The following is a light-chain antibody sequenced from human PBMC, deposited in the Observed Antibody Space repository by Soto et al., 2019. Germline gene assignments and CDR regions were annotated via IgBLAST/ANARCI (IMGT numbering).Light chain of an antibody. V-gene: IGKV1-5*03. CDR1: QSISSW. CDR2: RAS. J-gene: IGKJ4*01. Sequence: ITQPPSKLYPPLRPTATLTFRASQSISSWLAWYQQKPGKARKLLIYRASSLGSGVPSRFSGSGSGTEFTLTISSLQPDDFATYSCKQYNSYPLTFGGGTEVDIK. CDR3: KQYNSYPLT.